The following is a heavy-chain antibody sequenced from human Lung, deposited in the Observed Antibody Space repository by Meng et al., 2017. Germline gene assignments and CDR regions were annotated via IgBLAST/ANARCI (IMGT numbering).Heavy chain of an antibody. V-gene: IGHV4-34*01. Sequence: QVNLQEWGAGLLKPSETLSLTCVVSGGSFIDYYWSWIRQPPGKGLEWIGEINHSGSTNYNPSLESRATISVDTSQNNLSLKLSSVTAADSAVYYCARGPTTMAHDFDYWGQGTLVTVSS. CDR1: GGSFIDYY. J-gene: IGHJ4*02. CDR3: ARGPTTMAHDFDY. D-gene: IGHD4-11*01. CDR2: INHSGST.